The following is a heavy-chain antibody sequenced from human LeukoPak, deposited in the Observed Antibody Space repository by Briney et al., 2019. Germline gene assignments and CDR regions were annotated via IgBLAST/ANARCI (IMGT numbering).Heavy chain of an antibody. Sequence: GESLKISCKGSGYSFTSYWIGWVRQMPGKGLEWIGIIYPGDSDTRYSPCFQGQVTISADTSISTASLQWRSLKASDTAMYYCARPWGFGELPPGLWGQGTLVTVSS. CDR1: GYSFTSYW. CDR2: IYPGDSDT. J-gene: IGHJ4*02. CDR3: ARPWGFGELPPGL. D-gene: IGHD3-10*01. V-gene: IGHV5-51*01.